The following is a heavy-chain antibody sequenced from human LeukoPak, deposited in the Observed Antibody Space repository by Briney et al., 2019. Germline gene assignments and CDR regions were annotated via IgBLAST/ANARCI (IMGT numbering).Heavy chain of an antibody. D-gene: IGHD4-17*01. Sequence: RGSLRLSCAASGFTFSSYSMNWVRQAPGKGLEWVSSISSSSYILYADSVKGRFTISRGNAKNSLFLQINSLRAEDTAVYYCARQGPYGDYSHWGQGTMVTLST. CDR1: GFTFSSYS. CDR2: ISSSSYI. V-gene: IGHV3-21*01. CDR3: ARQGPYGDYSH. J-gene: IGHJ4*02.